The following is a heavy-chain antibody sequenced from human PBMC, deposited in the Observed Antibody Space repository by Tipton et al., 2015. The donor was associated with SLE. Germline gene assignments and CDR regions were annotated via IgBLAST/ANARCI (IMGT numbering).Heavy chain of an antibody. J-gene: IGHJ4*02. Sequence: TLSLTCTVSGASTNTKYWTWIRQPPGKGLEWIGVLYYSGNTYYNPSLKSPVTLSIDTSKNQFSLKMRSVTAADTAVYFCARGYCSDGVCYGFGFFDYWGQGNLVTVSS. CDR2: LYYSGNT. CDR1: GASTNTKY. V-gene: IGHV4-59*12. D-gene: IGHD2-8*01. CDR3: ARGYCSDGVCYGFGFFDY.